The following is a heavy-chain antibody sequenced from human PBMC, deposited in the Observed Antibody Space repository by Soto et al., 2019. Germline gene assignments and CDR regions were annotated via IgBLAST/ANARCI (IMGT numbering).Heavy chain of an antibody. CDR3: AAGGGLPRYY. J-gene: IGHJ4*02. CDR1: GGSISSYY. D-gene: IGHD5-12*01. V-gene: IGHV4-59*04. CDR2: IYHCGST. Sequence: TSETLSLTCTVSGGSISSYYWSWIRQPPGKGLEWIGYIYHCGSTYYNPSLKSRVTISVDRSKNQFSLKLSFVTAADTAVYYCAAGGGLPRYYWGQGTLVTVSS.